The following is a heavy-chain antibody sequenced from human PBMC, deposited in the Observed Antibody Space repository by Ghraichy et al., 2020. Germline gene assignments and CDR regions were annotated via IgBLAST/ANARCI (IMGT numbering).Heavy chain of an antibody. CDR2: INAGNGNT. D-gene: IGHD4-17*01. V-gene: IGHV1-3*01. CDR1: GYTFTSYA. CDR3: ARGANDPTVYYYYGMDV. J-gene: IGHJ6*02. Sequence: ASVKVSCKASGYTFTSYAMHWVRQAPGQRLEWMGWINAGNGNTKYSQKFHGRVTITRDTSASTAYMELSSLRSEDTAVYYCARGANDPTVYYYYGMDVWGQGTTVTVSS.